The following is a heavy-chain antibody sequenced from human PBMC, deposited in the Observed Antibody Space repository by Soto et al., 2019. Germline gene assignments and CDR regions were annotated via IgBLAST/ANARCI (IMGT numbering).Heavy chain of an antibody. Sequence: SETLSLTCTVSGGSISSGDYYWSWIRQPPGKGLEWIGYIYYSGSTYYNPSLKSRVTISVDTSKNQFSLKLSSVTAADTAVYYCARDLFSSGYYYYFDYWGQGTLATVSS. CDR3: ARDLFSSGYYYYFDY. CDR1: GGSISSGDYY. CDR2: IYYSGST. J-gene: IGHJ4*02. D-gene: IGHD3-22*01. V-gene: IGHV4-30-4*01.